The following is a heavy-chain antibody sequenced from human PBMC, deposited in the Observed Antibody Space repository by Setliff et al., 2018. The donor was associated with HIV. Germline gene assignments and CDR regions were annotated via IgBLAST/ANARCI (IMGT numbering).Heavy chain of an antibody. Sequence: SETLSLTCSVSGDSIFTSTYYWGWIRQPPGKRLEWIGSIYYSGNTYYNPSLKSRVTISVDTSKNQFFLDLSSVTATDSAVYYCARLGRPYSGQGWFDPWGQGTLVTVSS. V-gene: IGHV4-39*01. CDR1: GDSIFTSTYY. CDR2: IYYSGNT. J-gene: IGHJ5*02. CDR3: ARLGRPYSGQGWFDP. D-gene: IGHD5-12*01.